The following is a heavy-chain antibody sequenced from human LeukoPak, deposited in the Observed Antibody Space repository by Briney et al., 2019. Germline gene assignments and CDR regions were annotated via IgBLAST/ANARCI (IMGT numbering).Heavy chain of an antibody. CDR3: ARALIRVRGVGGFDP. J-gene: IGHJ5*02. D-gene: IGHD3-10*01. CDR2: IYHSGST. Sequence: PSETLSLTCAVSGGSTSSGGYSWSWLRQPPGKGLEWIGYIYHSGSTYYNPSLKSRVTISVDRSKNQFSLKLSSVTAADTAVYYCARALIRVRGVGGFDPWGQGTLVTVSS. V-gene: IGHV4-30-2*01. CDR1: GGSTSSGGYS.